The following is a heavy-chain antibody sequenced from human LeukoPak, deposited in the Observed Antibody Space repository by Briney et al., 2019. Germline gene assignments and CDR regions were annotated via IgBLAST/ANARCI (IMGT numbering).Heavy chain of an antibody. CDR3: ARVRRYGDYVDY. CDR1: YTFXXYY. D-gene: IGHD4-17*01. Sequence: YTFXXYYMQWVRQAPGQGLEWMGWINPNSGGTNYAQKFQGRVTMTRDTSISTAYMELSRLRSDDTAVYYCARVRRYGDYVDYWGQGTLVTVSS. V-gene: IGHV1-2*02. J-gene: IGHJ4*02. CDR2: INPNSGGT.